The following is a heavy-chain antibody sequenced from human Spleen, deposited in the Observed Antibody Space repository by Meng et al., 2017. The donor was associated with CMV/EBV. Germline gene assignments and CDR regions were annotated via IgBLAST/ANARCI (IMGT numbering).Heavy chain of an antibody. D-gene: IGHD2-21*01. J-gene: IGHJ4*02. CDR2: INPNSGGT. CDR1: GYTFTGYY. Sequence: ASVKVSCKASGYTFTGYYMHWVRQAPGQGLEWMGWINPNSGGTNYAQKFQGRVTMTRDTSISTAYMELSRLRSGDTAVYYCALLSGGHIVVVIGYWGQGTLVTVSS. CDR3: ALLSGGHIVVVIGY. V-gene: IGHV1-2*02.